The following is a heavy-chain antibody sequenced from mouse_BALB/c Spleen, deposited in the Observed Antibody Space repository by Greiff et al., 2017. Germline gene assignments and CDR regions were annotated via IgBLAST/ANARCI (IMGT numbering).Heavy chain of an antibody. CDR2: ISSGGST. D-gene: IGHD2-10*02. CDR3: TREGGYGNSFAY. CDR1: GFTFSSYA. J-gene: IGHJ3*01. V-gene: IGHV5-6-5*01. Sequence: EVQLVESGGGLVKPGGSLKLSCAASGFTFSSYAMSWVRQTPEKRLEWVASISSGGSTYYPDSVKGRFTISRDNARNILYLQMSSLRSEDTAMYYCTREGGYGNSFAYWGQGTLVTVSA.